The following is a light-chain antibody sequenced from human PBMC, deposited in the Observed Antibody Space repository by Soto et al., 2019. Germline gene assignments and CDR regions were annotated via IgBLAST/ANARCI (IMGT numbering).Light chain of an antibody. Sequence: DIQMTQSPSSLSASVGDRVTITCRASQGISNYLAWYQQKPGKVPKLLIYAASTLQPGVPSRFSGSGSGTDFTLTISSLQPEDVATYYCQKYNCAPPSFAFGPGTKLDIK. CDR2: AAS. V-gene: IGKV1-27*01. CDR3: QKYNCAPPSFA. J-gene: IGKJ3*01. CDR1: QGISNY.